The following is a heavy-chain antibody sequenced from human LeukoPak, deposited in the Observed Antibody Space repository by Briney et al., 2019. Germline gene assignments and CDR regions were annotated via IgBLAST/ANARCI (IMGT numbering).Heavy chain of an antibody. CDR3: VKDANYYDSSGYLIPFDY. J-gene: IGHJ4*02. V-gene: IGHV3-23*01. CDR1: GFTFNTFA. D-gene: IGHD3-22*01. CDR2: IIGSGTTS. Sequence: GGSLIRSCAAAGFTFNTFAMTWGRQAPAKGREGVSSIIGSGTTSYYAGYVKGRFTISRDNSHYTLFLQMNSLRAENTAPYYCVKDANYYDSSGYLIPFDYWGLGTLVTVSS.